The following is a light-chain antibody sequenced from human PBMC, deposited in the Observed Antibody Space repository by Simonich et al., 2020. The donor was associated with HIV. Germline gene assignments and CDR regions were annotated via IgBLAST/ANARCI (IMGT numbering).Light chain of an antibody. CDR3: QQYYSTPLT. CDR1: QSVLYSSNHKNY. V-gene: IGKV4-1*01. J-gene: IGKJ4*01. CDR2: WAS. Sequence: DIVMTQSPDSLAVSLGERATINCKSSQSVLYSSNHKNYLAWYQQKPGQPPKLLIYWASTRESGVPDRFSGSGSGTDFTLTISSLQAEDVAVYYCQQYYSTPLTFGGGTKVEIE.